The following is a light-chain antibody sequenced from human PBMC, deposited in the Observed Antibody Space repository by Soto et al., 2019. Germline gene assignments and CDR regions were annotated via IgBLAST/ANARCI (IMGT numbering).Light chain of an antibody. J-gene: IGKJ1*01. V-gene: IGKV1-39*01. CDR1: QSISSY. CDR2: AAS. CDR3: QQSYSTLWT. Sequence: DIQMTHSRSSLSASVGDRVTITCRASQSISSYLNWYQQKPGKAPKLLIYAASSLQSGVPSRFSGSGSGTDFTLTISSLQPEDFATYYCQQSYSTLWTLGQGTKVDIK.